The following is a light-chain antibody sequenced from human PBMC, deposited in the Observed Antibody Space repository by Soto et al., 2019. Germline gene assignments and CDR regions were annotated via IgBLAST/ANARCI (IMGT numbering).Light chain of an antibody. J-gene: IGLJ2*01. V-gene: IGLV4-69*01. CDR2: LNNDGSH. CDR3: QTWGTGFQF. Sequence: QSVLTQSPSASASLGASDKLTCTLSSGHSSYAIAWHQKQPGKGPRYLMDLNNDGSHPKGDGIPDRFSGSSSGADRYLIISSLQSEDEADYYCQTWGTGFQFFGGGTKVTVL. CDR1: SGHSSYA.